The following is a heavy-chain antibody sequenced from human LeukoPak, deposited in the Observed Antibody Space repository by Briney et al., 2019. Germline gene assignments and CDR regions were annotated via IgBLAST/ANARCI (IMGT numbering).Heavy chain of an antibody. CDR1: GFTVSSNY. Sequence: PGGSLRLSCAASGFTVSSNYMSWVRQAPGKGLEWVSGISWNSGSIGYADSVKGRFTISRDNAKNSLYLQMNSLRAEDTALYYCARTYYYDSSGYFDYWGQGTLVTVSS. CDR3: ARTYYYDSSGYFDY. CDR2: ISWNSGSI. J-gene: IGHJ4*02. D-gene: IGHD3-22*01. V-gene: IGHV3-9*01.